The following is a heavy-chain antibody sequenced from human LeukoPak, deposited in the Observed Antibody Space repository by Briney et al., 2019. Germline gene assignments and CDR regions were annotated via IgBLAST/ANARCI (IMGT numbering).Heavy chain of an antibody. D-gene: IGHD3-22*01. CDR1: GYSFTSYW. Sequence: GESLKISCKGSGYSFTSYWIGWVRQMPGKGLEWMGIIYPGDSDTRYSPSFQGQVTISADKSISTAYLQWSSLKASDTAMYYCARQRGTMIFDDAFDIWGQGTMVTASS. J-gene: IGHJ3*02. V-gene: IGHV5-51*01. CDR3: ARQRGTMIFDDAFDI. CDR2: IYPGDSDT.